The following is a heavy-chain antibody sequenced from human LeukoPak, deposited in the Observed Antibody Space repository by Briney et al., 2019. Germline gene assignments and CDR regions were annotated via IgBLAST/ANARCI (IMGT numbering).Heavy chain of an antibody. V-gene: IGHV1-69*05. CDR1: GGTFSSYA. CDR3: ARGGVAADVPIDY. D-gene: IGHD2-15*01. Sequence: SVKVSCKASGGTFSSYAISWVRQAPGQGLEWMGGIFPIFGTANYAQKFQGRVTITTDESTSTAYMELSSLRSEDTAVYYCARGGVAADVPIDYWGQGTLVTVSS. J-gene: IGHJ4*02. CDR2: IFPIFGTA.